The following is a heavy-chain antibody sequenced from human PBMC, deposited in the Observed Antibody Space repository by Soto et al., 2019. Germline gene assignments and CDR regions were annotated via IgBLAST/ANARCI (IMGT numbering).Heavy chain of an antibody. J-gene: IGHJ4*02. CDR2: IYYSGST. V-gene: IGHV4-39*01. CDR1: GGSISSSSYY. D-gene: IGHD2-2*01. Sequence: QLQLQESGPGLVKPSETLSLTCTVSGGSISSSSYYWGWIRQPPGKGLEWIGSIYYSGSTNYNPSLKSRITIAEDTSKNQFSLRLSSVTAADTAVYYCARHDDCSSTSCYAGNFDYWGQGTLVSVSS. CDR3: ARHDDCSSTSCYAGNFDY.